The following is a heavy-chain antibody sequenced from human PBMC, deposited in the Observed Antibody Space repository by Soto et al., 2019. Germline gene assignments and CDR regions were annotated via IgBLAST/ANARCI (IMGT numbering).Heavy chain of an antibody. CDR3: AKTLAQMERLGPYYFDV. Sequence: LRLSCEASGFTFRRYAMSWVRQAPGKGLEWVSAISGSGGSTYYADSVKGRFTISRDNSKNTLYLQMNSLRAEDTAVYYCAKTLAQMERLGPYYFDVGGQGTLVTVSS. CDR2: ISGSGGST. J-gene: IGHJ4*02. V-gene: IGHV3-23*01. D-gene: IGHD1-1*01. CDR1: GFTFRRYA.